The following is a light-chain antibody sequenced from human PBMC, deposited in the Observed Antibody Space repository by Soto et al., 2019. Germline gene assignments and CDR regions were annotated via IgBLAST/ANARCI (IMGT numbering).Light chain of an antibody. CDR1: NSNIGAGYD. V-gene: IGLV1-40*01. J-gene: IGLJ2*01. CDR2: GDN. CDR3: QSYDSSLGGFVV. Sequence: QSVLTQPPSVSGAPGQGVTISCTGSNSNIGAGYDVHWYQQLPGTAPTLLIYGDNSRPSGVPARFSGSKSDTSASLAITGLQAEDEADYYCQSYDSSLGGFVVFGGGTKLTVL.